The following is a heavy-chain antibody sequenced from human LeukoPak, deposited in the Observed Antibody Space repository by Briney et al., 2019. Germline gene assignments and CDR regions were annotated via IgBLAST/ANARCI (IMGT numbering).Heavy chain of an antibody. CDR2: MSSSGNN. Sequence: PSETLSLTCSVSGDPISYFYWSWIRQAAGKGLEWIGRMSSSGNNDYNASLKSRVTMSVDTSKNQLSLEVISVTAADTAVYYCARESYYYGSERDYWGQGTLVTVSS. D-gene: IGHD3-10*01. V-gene: IGHV4-4*07. J-gene: IGHJ4*02. CDR1: GDPISYFY. CDR3: ARESYYYGSERDY.